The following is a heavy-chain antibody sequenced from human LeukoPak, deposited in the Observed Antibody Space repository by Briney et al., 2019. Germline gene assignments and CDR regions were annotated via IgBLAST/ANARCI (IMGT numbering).Heavy chain of an antibody. J-gene: IGHJ6*03. CDR3: AREGMTTVSQPNYYYYMDV. D-gene: IGHD4-11*01. CDR2: IIPIFGTA. Sequence: SVSVSCKASGGTFSSYAISWVRQAPGQGVEWMGGIIPIFGTANYAQKFQGRVTITTDESTSTAYMELSSLRSEDTAVYYCAREGMTTVSQPNYYYYMDVWGKGTTVTVSS. V-gene: IGHV1-69*05. CDR1: GGTFSSYA.